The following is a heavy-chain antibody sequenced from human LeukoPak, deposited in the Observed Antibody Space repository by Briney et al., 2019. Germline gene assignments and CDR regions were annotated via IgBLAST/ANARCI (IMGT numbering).Heavy chain of an antibody. CDR3: ARGPVLEDYYYYYMDV. V-gene: IGHV1-8*01. Sequence: ASVKVSCKASAYTFTSYDINWVRPATGQGLEWMGWMNPNSGNTGYAQKFQGGVTMTKNTSISTAYMELSSLRSEDTAVYYCARGPVLEDYYYYYMDVWGKGTTVTVSS. D-gene: IGHD3-3*01. CDR2: MNPNSGNT. J-gene: IGHJ6*03. CDR1: AYTFTSYD.